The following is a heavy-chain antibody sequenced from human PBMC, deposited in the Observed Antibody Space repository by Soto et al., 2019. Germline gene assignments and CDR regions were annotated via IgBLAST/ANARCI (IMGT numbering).Heavy chain of an antibody. Sequence: QVQLQESGPGLLKPSETLSLTCTVSGASVNSGSYYWTWIRQPPGKGLEWIGFVHHSGTTHYNASLKSRVTISIDTSKNQFFLKLNSMTAADAAVYYCARDRSGRHDYWGQGTLVAVSS. CDR2: VHHSGTT. V-gene: IGHV4-61*01. J-gene: IGHJ4*02. CDR1: GASVNSGSYY. D-gene: IGHD6-19*01. CDR3: ARDRSGRHDY.